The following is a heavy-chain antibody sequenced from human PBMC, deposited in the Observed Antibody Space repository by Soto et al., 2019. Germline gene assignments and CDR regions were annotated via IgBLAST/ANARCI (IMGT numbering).Heavy chain of an antibody. D-gene: IGHD6-13*01. CDR3: ARAPYSSSPYYYGMDV. J-gene: IGHJ6*02. CDR1: GGSISSYY. Sequence: QVQLQESGPGLVKPSETLSLICTVSGGSISSYYWSWIRQPPGKGLELIGYIYYGGSTNYNPSLKSRVTISVDTSKNQFSLKLSSVTAADTAVYYCARAPYSSSPYYYGMDVWGQGTTVTVSS. V-gene: IGHV4-59*01. CDR2: IYYGGST.